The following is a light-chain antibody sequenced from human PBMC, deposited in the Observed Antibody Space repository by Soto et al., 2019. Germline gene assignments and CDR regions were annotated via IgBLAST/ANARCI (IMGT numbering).Light chain of an antibody. J-gene: IGKJ4*01. Sequence: STLSASVGDRVTITCRASQSISSWLAWYQQKPGKAPKLLIYDASTLESGVPSRFSGSGSGTEFTLTISSLQADDFATYFCQHYNTNSLTFGGGTKVDIK. CDR3: QHYNTNSLT. CDR2: DAS. CDR1: QSISSW. V-gene: IGKV1-5*01.